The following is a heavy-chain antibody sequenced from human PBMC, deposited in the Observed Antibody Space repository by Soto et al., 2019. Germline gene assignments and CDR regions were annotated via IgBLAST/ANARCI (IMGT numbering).Heavy chain of an antibody. D-gene: IGHD6-13*01. V-gene: IGHV1-69*02. J-gene: IGHJ4*02. CDR2: IIPILGIA. CDR3: ARARRQLVGAPTDY. Sequence: GASVKVSCKASGGTFSSYTISWVRQAPGQGLEWMGRIIPILGIANYAQKFQGRVTITADKSTSTAYMELSSLRSEDTAVYYCARARRQLVGAPTDYWDQGTLVTVSS. CDR1: GGTFSSYT.